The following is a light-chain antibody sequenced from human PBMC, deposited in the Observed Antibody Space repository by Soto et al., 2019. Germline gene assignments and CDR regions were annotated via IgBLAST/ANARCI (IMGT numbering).Light chain of an antibody. Sequence: QSALTQPASVSGSPGQSITISCTGTSSDVGGYNYVSWYQQHPDKAPRLMIYDVSNQPSGVSDRFSGSKSGDTASLTISGLQAEDEADYYCTSFTSRHTYVFGTGTKVTVL. CDR1: SSDVGGYNY. V-gene: IGLV2-14*03. CDR3: TSFTSRHTYV. J-gene: IGLJ1*01. CDR2: DVS.